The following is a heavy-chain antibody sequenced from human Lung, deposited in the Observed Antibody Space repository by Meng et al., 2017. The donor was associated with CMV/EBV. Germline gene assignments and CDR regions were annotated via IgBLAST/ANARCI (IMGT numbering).Heavy chain of an antibody. Sequence: ASVXVSXKVSGYTLTELSMHWVRQAPGKGLEWMGGFDPEDGETIYAQKFQGRVTMTEDTSTDTAYMELSSLRSEDTAVYYCATDGRGYSYGKYYYYYGMDVWGQGXTVTVSS. CDR2: FDPEDGET. D-gene: IGHD5-18*01. CDR3: ATDGRGYSYGKYYYYYGMDV. V-gene: IGHV1-24*01. CDR1: GYTLTELS. J-gene: IGHJ6*02.